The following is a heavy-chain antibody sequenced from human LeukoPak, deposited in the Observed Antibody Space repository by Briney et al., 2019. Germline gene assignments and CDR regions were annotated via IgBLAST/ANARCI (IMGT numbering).Heavy chain of an antibody. Sequence: SETLSLTCTVSGCSISSGSYYWIWMRQPAGKGLEWIGRIYTSGSTNYNPSLKSRVTISVDTSKNQFSLKLSSVSAADTAVYYCAREYYYDSSGYEDWGQGTLVTVSS. CDR3: AREYYYDSSGYED. J-gene: IGHJ4*02. D-gene: IGHD3-22*01. CDR1: GCSISSGSYY. V-gene: IGHV4-61*02. CDR2: IYTSGST.